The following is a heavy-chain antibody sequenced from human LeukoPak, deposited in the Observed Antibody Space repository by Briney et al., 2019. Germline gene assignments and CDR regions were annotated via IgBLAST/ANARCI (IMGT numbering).Heavy chain of an antibody. D-gene: IGHD5-18*01. Sequence: GGSLRLSCAASGFTFSSYEMNWVRQAPGKGLEWVSSISRTSTYIYYADSLKGRFTISRDNAKNSLYLQMNSLRAEDTAVYYCARGNRVDTAMVEADYWGQGTLVTVSS. CDR3: ARGNRVDTAMVEADY. V-gene: IGHV3-21*01. CDR1: GFTFSSYE. J-gene: IGHJ4*02. CDR2: ISRTSTYI.